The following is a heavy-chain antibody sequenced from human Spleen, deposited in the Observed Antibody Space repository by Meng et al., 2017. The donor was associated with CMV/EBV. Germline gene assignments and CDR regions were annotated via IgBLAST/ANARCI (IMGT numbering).Heavy chain of an antibody. CDR3: ASLYSSGYVDY. D-gene: IGHD6-19*01. V-gene: IGHV1-2*02. J-gene: IGHJ4*02. Sequence: ASVKVSCKASGYTFTAHYFHWVRQAPGQGLEWMGWIHPHRGDTNYAQQFQGRVTMTRDTSISTAYMELSRLRSDDTAVYYCASLYSSGYVDYWGQGTLVTVSS. CDR2: IHPHRGDT. CDR1: GYTFTAHY.